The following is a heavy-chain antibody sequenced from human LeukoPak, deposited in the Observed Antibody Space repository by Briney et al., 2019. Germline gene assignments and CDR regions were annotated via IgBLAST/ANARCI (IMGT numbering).Heavy chain of an antibody. D-gene: IGHD3-9*01. CDR2: ISGSGGST. Sequence: GGSLTLSCAASGFTFSSNGMSWVRQAPGKGLEWVSAISGSGGSTYYPDSVKGRSTISRDNSKKTLYLQMNSLRAEDTAVYYCAKRRASDILTGSRFDYWGQGTLVTVSS. J-gene: IGHJ4*02. V-gene: IGHV3-23*01. CDR3: AKRRASDILTGSRFDY. CDR1: GFTFSSNG.